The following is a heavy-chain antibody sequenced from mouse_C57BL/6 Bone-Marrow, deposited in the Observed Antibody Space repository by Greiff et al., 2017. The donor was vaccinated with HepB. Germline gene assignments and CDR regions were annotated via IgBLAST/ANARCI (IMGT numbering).Heavy chain of an antibody. Sequence: EVKLVESGPELVKPGASVKISCKASGYSFTGYYMHWVKQSHGNILDWIGYIYPYNGVSSYNQKFKGKATLTVDKSSSTAYMELRSLTSEDSAVYYCARRLRRGGYYAMDYWGQGSSVTVSS. J-gene: IGHJ4*01. CDR1: GYSFTGYY. V-gene: IGHV1-31*01. D-gene: IGHD2-4*01. CDR3: ARRLRRGGYYAMDY. CDR2: IYPYNGVS.